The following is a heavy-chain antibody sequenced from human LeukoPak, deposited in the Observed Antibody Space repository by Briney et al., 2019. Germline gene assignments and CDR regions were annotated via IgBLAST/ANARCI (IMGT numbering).Heavy chain of an antibody. CDR1: GFTFSSYA. CDR2: ISGSGSST. D-gene: IGHD6-13*01. Sequence: PGGSLRLSCAASGFTFSSYALSWVRQAPGKGLEWVSSISGSGSSTYYADSVKGRFTISRDNSRNTVYLQMNSLRAEDTAVYYCARVGTIAAAGSNDYWGQGTLVTVSS. J-gene: IGHJ4*02. V-gene: IGHV3-23*01. CDR3: ARVGTIAAAGSNDY.